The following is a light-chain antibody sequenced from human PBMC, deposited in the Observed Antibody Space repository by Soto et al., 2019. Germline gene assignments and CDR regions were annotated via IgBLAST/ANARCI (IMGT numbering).Light chain of an antibody. Sequence: EIVLTQSPGTLSLSPGEKATLSCRASQSVSSNYLAWYQQKPGQAPRLLIYYAYRRTTGIPDRFSGSGSGTDFTLTISSLQPEDFAVYYCHYYDKWPPGTFGQGTKVDIK. V-gene: IGKV3-20*01. CDR2: YAY. J-gene: IGKJ1*01. CDR3: HYYDKWPPGT. CDR1: QSVSSNY.